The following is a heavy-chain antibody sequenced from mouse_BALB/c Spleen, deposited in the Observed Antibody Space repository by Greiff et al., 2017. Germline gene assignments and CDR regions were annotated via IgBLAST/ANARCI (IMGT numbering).Heavy chain of an antibody. D-gene: IGHD1-1*01. Sequence: DVMLVESGGGLVKPGGSLKLSCAASGFTFSDYYMYWVRQTPEKRLEWVATISDGGSYTYYPDSVKGRFTISRDNAKNNLYLQMSSLKSEDTAMYYCARDQGSSGYFDYWGQGTTLTVSS. CDR2: ISDGGSYT. V-gene: IGHV5-4*02. CDR1: GFTFSDYY. CDR3: ARDQGSSGYFDY. J-gene: IGHJ2*01.